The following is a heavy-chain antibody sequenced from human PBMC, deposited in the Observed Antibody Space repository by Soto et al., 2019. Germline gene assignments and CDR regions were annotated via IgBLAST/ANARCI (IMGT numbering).Heavy chain of an antibody. J-gene: IGHJ4*02. Sequence: QVHLVQSGAEVKKPGASVKVSCKGSGYGFTTYGITWVRQAPGQGLEWMAWISAHNGNTNYAQKLQGRVTVTRDTSPSTAYMELRILRSDDTAVYYCARGRDGDYWGQGALVTVSS. CDR2: ISAHNGNT. D-gene: IGHD6-6*01. V-gene: IGHV1-18*01. CDR3: ARGRDGDY. CDR1: GYGFTTYG.